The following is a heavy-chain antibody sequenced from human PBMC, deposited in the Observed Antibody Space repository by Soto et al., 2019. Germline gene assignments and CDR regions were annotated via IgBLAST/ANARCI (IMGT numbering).Heavy chain of an antibody. Sequence: ASVKVSCKASGGTFSSYAISWVRQAPGQGLEWMGGIIPIFGTANYAQKFQGRVTITADESTSTAYMELSSLRSEDTAVYYCARDPRELASYYGMDVWGQGTTVTVSS. CDR3: ARDPRELASYYGMDV. CDR2: IIPIFGTA. CDR1: GGTFSSYA. J-gene: IGHJ6*02. D-gene: IGHD1-7*01. V-gene: IGHV1-69*13.